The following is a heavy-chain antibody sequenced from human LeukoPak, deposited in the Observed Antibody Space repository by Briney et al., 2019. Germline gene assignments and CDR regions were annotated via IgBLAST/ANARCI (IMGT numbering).Heavy chain of an antibody. J-gene: IGHJ4*02. V-gene: IGHV3-30*04. CDR3: ARDLVRGVIGYFDY. CDR1: GFTFSSYA. Sequence: GRSLRLSCAASGFTFSSYAMHWVRQAPGKGLEWVAVISYDGSNKYYADSVKGRFTISRDNSKNTLYLQMNSLRAEDTAVYYCARDLVRGVIGYFDYWGQGTLVTVPS. CDR2: ISYDGSNK. D-gene: IGHD3-10*01.